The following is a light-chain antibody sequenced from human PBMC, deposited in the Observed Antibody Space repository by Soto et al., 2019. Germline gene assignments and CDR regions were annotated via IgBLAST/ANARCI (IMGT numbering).Light chain of an antibody. J-gene: IGLJ1*01. V-gene: IGLV2-14*01. CDR1: SSDVGTYNS. CDR2: DVS. Sequence: QSALTQPASVSGSPGQSITIPCTGTSSDVGTYNSVSWYQQYPGKAPKLMIHDVSNRPSGVSNRFSGSKSGNTASLTISGLQAEDEADYYCSSYTSSSSYVFGSGTKVTVL. CDR3: SSYTSSSSYV.